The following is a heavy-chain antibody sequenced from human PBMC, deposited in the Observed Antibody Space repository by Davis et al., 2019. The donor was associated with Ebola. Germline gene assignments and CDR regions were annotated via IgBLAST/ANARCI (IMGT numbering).Heavy chain of an antibody. Sequence: PGGSLRLSCTASGFRFSEYGMYWFRQAPGKGLEWLAHIGGFSDHINYEDSLEGRFTISRDNAKDSLFLNMNGLRQDDTAVYYCARRIKGDGRGGVDVWGQGTSVTVSS. V-gene: IGHV3-48*02. CDR2: IGGFSDHI. CDR1: GFRFSEYG. J-gene: IGHJ6*02. CDR3: ARRIKGDGRGGVDV. D-gene: IGHD3-10*02.